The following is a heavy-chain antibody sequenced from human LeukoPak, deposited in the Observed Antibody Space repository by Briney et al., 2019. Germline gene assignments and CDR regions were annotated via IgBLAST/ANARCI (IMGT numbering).Heavy chain of an antibody. CDR3: ARHPSGYSYGRD. CDR1: GGSISSYY. CDR2: IYYSGST. D-gene: IGHD5-18*01. J-gene: IGHJ4*02. Sequence: PSETLPLTCTVSGGSISSYYWSWIRQPPGKGLEWIGYIYYSGSTNYNPSLKSRVTISVDTSKNQFSLKLSSVTAADTAVYYCARHPSGYSYGRDWGQGTLVTVSS. V-gene: IGHV4-59*08.